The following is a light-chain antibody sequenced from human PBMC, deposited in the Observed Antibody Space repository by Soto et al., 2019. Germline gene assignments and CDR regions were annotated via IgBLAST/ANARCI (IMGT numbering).Light chain of an antibody. CDR2: GAS. Sequence: EIVMTQSPATLSVSPGERATLSCRASQSVSTNLAWYQQKPGQSPRLLIYGASTRATGIPARFSGSGSEAEFTLTISSLRSEDFAVYYCQQYTNWPPYTFGQGTNLEIK. J-gene: IGKJ2*01. CDR3: QQYTNWPPYT. CDR1: QSVSTN. V-gene: IGKV3-15*01.